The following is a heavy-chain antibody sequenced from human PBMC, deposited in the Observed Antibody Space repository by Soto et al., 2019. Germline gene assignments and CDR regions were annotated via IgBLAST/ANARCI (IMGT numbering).Heavy chain of an antibody. V-gene: IGHV3-23*01. CDR3: AKGGISSSWYFYYFDY. D-gene: IGHD6-13*01. CDR2: ISGSGGST. CDR1: GFTFSSYA. J-gene: IGHJ4*02. Sequence: VQLLESGGGLVQPGGSLRLSCAASGFTFSSYAMSWVRQAPGKGLEWVSAISGSGGSTYYADSVKGRFTISRDNSKNTLYLQMNSLRAEDTAVYYCAKGGISSSWYFYYFDYWGQGTLVTVSS.